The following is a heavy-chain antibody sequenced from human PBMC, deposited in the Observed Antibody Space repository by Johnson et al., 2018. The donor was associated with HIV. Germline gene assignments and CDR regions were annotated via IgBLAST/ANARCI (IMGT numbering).Heavy chain of an antibody. J-gene: IGHJ3*02. V-gene: IGHV3-30*02. CDR2: IRYDGSGK. CDR1: GFVFSDYV. D-gene: IGHD3-22*01. Sequence: QVQLVESGGGVVQPGGSLTLSCAASGFVFSDYVMHWVRQAPGKGLDWVTFIRYDGSGKYYADSVNGRFTISRDNSKNTLYLQMNSPRTEDTAVYFCVRGRIAMRGVDLRGGAFDIWGQGTMVTVSS. CDR3: VRGRIAMRGVDLRGGAFDI.